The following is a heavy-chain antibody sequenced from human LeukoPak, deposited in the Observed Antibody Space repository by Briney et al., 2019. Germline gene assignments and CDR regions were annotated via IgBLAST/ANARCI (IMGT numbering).Heavy chain of an antibody. CDR1: GFTFSDYS. CDR2: IGSSTTSHI. Sequence: GGSLRLSCAASGFTFSDYSVNWVRQAPGEGLEWLSCIGSSTTSHIYYADSVKGRFTISRDNAKNSLYLQMNGLRPEDTAVYYCARDRSNSRDLDNWGQGTLVTVSS. D-gene: IGHD4-11*01. CDR3: ARDRSNSRDLDN. V-gene: IGHV3-21*01. J-gene: IGHJ4*02.